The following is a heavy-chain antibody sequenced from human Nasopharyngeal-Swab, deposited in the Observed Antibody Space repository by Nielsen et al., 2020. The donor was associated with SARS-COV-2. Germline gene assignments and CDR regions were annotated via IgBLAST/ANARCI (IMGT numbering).Heavy chain of an antibody. CDR2: INHSGST. CDR3: AGRPYSSSYWFDP. J-gene: IGHJ5*02. D-gene: IGHD6-6*01. V-gene: IGHV4-34*01. Sequence: RQPPGKGLEWTGEINHSGSTNHNPSLKSRVTISVDTSKNQFTLKLSSVTAADTAVYYCAGRPYSSSYWFDPWGQGTLVTVSS.